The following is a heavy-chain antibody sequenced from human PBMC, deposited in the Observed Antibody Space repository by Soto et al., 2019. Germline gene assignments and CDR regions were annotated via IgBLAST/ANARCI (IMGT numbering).Heavy chain of an antibody. V-gene: IGHV1-69*06. CDR3: AAGITIFGVVTRPPHFDY. D-gene: IGHD3-3*01. Sequence: QVQLVQSGAEVKKPGSSVKVSCKASGGTFSSYAISWVRQAPGQGLEWMGGIIPIFGTANYAQKFQGRVTITADKSTSTAYMELSSLRSEDTAVYYCAAGITIFGVVTRPPHFDYWGQGTLVTVSS. J-gene: IGHJ4*02. CDR2: IIPIFGTA. CDR1: GGTFSSYA.